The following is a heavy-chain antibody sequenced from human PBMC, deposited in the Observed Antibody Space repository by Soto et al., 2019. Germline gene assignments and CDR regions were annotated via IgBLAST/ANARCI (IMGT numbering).Heavy chain of an antibody. CDR1: GGSLMSHH. Sequence: SEALPATKSDSGGSLMSHHWRSSRQPPGKGLEWIGYVYYSGTTNYNPSLKSRVSISVEKSKNQFSLRLSSVTAADTAVYYFARVAYGQLDAFHIWGPGTMVT. CDR3: ARVAYGQLDAFHI. CDR2: VYYSGTT. V-gene: IGHV4-59*11. J-gene: IGHJ3*02. D-gene: IGHD3-10*01.